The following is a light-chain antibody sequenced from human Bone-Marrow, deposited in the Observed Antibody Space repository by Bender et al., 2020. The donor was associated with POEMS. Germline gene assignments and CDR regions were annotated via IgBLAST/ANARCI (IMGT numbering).Light chain of an antibody. V-gene: IGLV2-23*01. CDR2: EGN. J-gene: IGLJ1*01. CDR1: SSDLGSYDL. CDR3: CSYAGSDSYV. Sequence: QSALTQPASVSGSPGQSITISCSGTSSDLGSYDLVSWFQQHPGKAPKLMIYEGNKRPSGISNRFSGSKSGNTASLTISGLQAEDEADYYCCSYAGSDSYVFGTGTKVTVL.